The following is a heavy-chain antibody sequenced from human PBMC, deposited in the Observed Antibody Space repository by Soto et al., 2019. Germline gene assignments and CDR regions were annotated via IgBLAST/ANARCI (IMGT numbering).Heavy chain of an antibody. V-gene: IGHV4-31*03. CDR2: IYYSGST. D-gene: IGHD6-19*01. J-gene: IGHJ5*02. Sequence: SETLSLTCTVSGGSISSGGYYWSWIRQHPGKGLEWIGYIYYSGSTYYNPSLKSRVTISVDTSKNQFSLKLSSVTAADTAVYYCARDRDSSGSVFFDPWGQGTLVTVSS. CDR3: ARDRDSSGSVFFDP. CDR1: GGSISSGGYY.